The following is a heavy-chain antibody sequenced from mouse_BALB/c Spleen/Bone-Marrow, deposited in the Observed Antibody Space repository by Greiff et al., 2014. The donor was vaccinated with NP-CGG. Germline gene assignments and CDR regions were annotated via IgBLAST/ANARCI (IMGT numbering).Heavy chain of an antibody. J-gene: IGHJ3*01. CDR3: ARLITTGGFAY. Sequence: QVQLKESGAELMKPGASVKISCKATGYTFSTYWIEWVKQRPGHGLEWIGEILPGSGTTNYNEKFKGKATFTADTPSNTAYMQLSSLTSEDSAVYYCARLITTGGFAYWGQGTLVTVSA. CDR1: GYTFSTYW. CDR2: ILPGSGTT. V-gene: IGHV1-9*01. D-gene: IGHD2-4*01.